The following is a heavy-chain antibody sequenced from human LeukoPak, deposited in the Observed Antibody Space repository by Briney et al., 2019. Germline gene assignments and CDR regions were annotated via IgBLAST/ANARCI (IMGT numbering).Heavy chain of an antibody. D-gene: IGHD3-10*01. J-gene: IGHJ2*01. CDR2: IYYSGSS. Sequence: PSETLSLTCTASGGSISTYYWSWIRQPPGEGLEWIGYIYYSGSSNYNPSLKSRVTISADTSKNQFSLKLSSVTAADTAVYYCARNGGSGSYYNKVDWYFDLWGRGTLVTVSS. CDR3: ARNGGSGSYYNKVDWYFDL. V-gene: IGHV4-59*01. CDR1: GGSISTYY.